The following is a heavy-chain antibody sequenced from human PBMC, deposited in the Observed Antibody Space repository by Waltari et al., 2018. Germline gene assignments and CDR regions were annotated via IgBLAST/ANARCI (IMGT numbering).Heavy chain of an antibody. D-gene: IGHD1-26*01. CDR2: IKHDRTDT. CDR1: GCTLKTLW. J-gene: IGHJ4*02. CDR3: ARDWEGDRPNFDY. Sequence: EVQLVESGGGLVQHGGSLRLSCVASGCTLKTLWMSWVRQAPGKDLEGVTDIKHDRTDTYYADSVKGRITVSRDNAKNSLYLQMKSLRVEDAAVYYCARDWEGDRPNFDYWGQGTLVTVSS. V-gene: IGHV3-7*04.